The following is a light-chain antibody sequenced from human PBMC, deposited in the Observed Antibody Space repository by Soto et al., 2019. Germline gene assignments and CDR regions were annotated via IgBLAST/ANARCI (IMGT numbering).Light chain of an antibody. V-gene: IGKV3-15*01. CDR1: QSVRSN. Sequence: EIVMTQSPGTLSVSPGERATLSCRASQSVRSNLAWYQRKPGQAPMLLIYSASTRSTGIPARFSVSRSVTEFTLTISRLQSEDFAVYYCQQYNPWPRTFGQGTKVEIK. CDR3: QQYNPWPRT. CDR2: SAS. J-gene: IGKJ1*01.